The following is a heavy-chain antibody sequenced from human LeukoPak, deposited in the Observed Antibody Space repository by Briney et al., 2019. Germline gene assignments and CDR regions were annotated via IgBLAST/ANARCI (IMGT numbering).Heavy chain of an antibody. CDR1: GSSISDISYY. J-gene: IGHJ5*02. CDR2: IYYSRST. CDR3: ARDEHLYCSGGSCYRQGFWFDP. Sequence: VKPSETLSLTCSVSGSSISDISYYWSWVRQPPGKGPEWIGSIYYSRSTYYNPSLKSRVTISMDTSKNQFSLKLSSVAAADTAMYYCARDEHLYCSGGSCYRQGFWFDPWGQGTLVTVSS. V-gene: IGHV4-39*07. D-gene: IGHD2-15*01.